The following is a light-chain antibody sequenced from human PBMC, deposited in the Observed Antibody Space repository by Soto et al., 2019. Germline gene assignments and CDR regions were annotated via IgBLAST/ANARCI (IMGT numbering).Light chain of an antibody. CDR3: QQRSNWTPPMA. CDR1: QSVSSY. Sequence: EIVLTQSPATLSLSPGERATLSCRASQSVSSYLAWYQQKPGQAPRLLIYDASNRATGIPARFSGSGSGTDFTLTISSLEPEDFAVYYCQQRSNWTPPMAFGQGTRLEIK. V-gene: IGKV3-11*01. CDR2: DAS. J-gene: IGKJ5*01.